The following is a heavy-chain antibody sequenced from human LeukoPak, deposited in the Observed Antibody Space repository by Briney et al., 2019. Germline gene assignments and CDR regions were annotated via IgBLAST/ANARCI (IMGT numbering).Heavy chain of an antibody. CDR1: GFTFSSYS. V-gene: IGHV3-21*04. CDR2: ISSSSSYI. D-gene: IGHD3-9*01. J-gene: IGHJ4*02. CDR3: ARFGGALRYFDWLSTKPYDY. Sequence: GGSLRLSCAASGFTFSSYSMNWVRQAPGKGLEWVSSISSSSSYIYYADSVKGRFTISRDNAKNSLYLQMNSLRAEDTALYYCARFGGALRYFDWLSTKPYDYWGQGTLVTVSS.